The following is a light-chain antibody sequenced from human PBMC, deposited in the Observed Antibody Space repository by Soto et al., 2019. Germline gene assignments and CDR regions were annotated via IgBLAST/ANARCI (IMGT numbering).Light chain of an antibody. CDR1: QGVGND. Sequence: DIQMTQSPSSLSASVGDRVTITCRASQGVGNDLAWFQQQPGKAPKRLIYAASTLQSGVPSRFSGSGSGTEFTLTIASLQPEDFATYYCLQHTTYQWTFGPGTKVEIK. CDR2: AAS. V-gene: IGKV1-17*01. J-gene: IGKJ1*01. CDR3: LQHTTYQWT.